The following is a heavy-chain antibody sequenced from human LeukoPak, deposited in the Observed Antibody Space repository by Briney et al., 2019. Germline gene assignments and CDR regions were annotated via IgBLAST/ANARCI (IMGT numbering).Heavy chain of an antibody. V-gene: IGHV1-18*01. D-gene: IGHD6-25*01. J-gene: IGHJ4*02. CDR2: ISAYNGNT. Sequence: GASVKVSCKASGYTFTSYGISWVRQAPGQGLEWMGWISAYNGNTNYAQKLQGRVTMTTDTSTSTAYMELRSLRSDDTAVYYCARDLRSLHSSGRPRTRIDYWGQGTLVTVSS. CDR1: GYTFTSYG. CDR3: ARDLRSLHSSGRPRTRIDY.